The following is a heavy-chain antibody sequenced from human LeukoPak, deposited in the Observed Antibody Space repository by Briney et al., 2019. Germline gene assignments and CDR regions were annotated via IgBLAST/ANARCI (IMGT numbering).Heavy chain of an antibody. D-gene: IGHD3-22*01. J-gene: IGHJ4*02. CDR1: GGSFSGYY. V-gene: IGHV4-34*01. CDR2: INHSGST. Sequence: KSSETLSLTCAVYGGSFSGYYWSWIRQPPGKGLEWIGEINHSGSTNYNPSLKSRVTISVDTSKNQFSLKLSSVTAADTAVYYCARGPRYYYDSSGYYYGYWGQGTLVTVSS. CDR3: ARGPRYYYDSSGYYYGY.